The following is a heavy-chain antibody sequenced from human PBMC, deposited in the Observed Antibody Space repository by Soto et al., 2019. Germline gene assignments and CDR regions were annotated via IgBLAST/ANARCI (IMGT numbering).Heavy chain of an antibody. CDR1: GFSFSIYS. V-gene: IGHV3-21*01. J-gene: IGHJ5*02. Sequence: GEALTLSCTASGFSFSIYSMNWVRQSQGKGLEWVSSISSSSSYIYYADSVKGRFTISRDNAKNSLYLQMNSLTAEDTAVYYCARELQYYYDSSGYFPWGQGTLVTVSS. CDR2: ISSSSSYI. CDR3: ARELQYYYDSSGYFP. D-gene: IGHD3-22*01.